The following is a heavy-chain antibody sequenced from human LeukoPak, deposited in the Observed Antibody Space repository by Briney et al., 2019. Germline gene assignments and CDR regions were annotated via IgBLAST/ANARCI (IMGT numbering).Heavy chain of an antibody. Sequence: PGGPLRLSCAASGFTFSSYWMHWVRQAPGKGLVWVSRINSDGSSTSYADSVKGRFAISRDNAKNTLYLQMNSLRAEDTAVYYCAREGYYYYYMDVWGKGTTVTVSS. CDR2: INSDGSST. CDR1: GFTFSSYW. CDR3: AREGYYYYYMDV. J-gene: IGHJ6*03. V-gene: IGHV3-74*01.